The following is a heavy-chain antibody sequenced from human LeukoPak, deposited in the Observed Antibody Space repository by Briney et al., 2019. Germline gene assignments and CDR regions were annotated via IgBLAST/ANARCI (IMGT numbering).Heavy chain of an antibody. V-gene: IGHV1-18*01. CDR3: ARDAGYCSSETCYDDAFDI. Sequence: GASVKVSCKASGYTFTNYGLSRVRQAPGQGREWMGWISGYNGNATYTQKLQGRVIMTTDTSTTTAYMDLRSLRSDDTAVYYCARDAGYCSSETCYDDAFDIWGQGTMVTVSS. J-gene: IGHJ3*02. CDR2: ISGYNGNA. CDR1: GYTFTNYG. D-gene: IGHD2-2*01.